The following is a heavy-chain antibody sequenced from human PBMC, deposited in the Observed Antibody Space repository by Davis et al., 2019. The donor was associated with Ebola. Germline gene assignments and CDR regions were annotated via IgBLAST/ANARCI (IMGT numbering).Heavy chain of an antibody. V-gene: IGHV3-30-3*01. Sequence: GESLKISCAASGFTFSSYAMHWVRQAPGKGLEWVAVISYDGSNKYYADSVKGRFTISRDNAKNSLYLQMNSLRAEDTAVYYCARVDRESGDLDYWGQGTLVTVSS. CDR1: GFTFSSYA. J-gene: IGHJ4*02. D-gene: IGHD7-27*01. CDR2: ISYDGSNK. CDR3: ARVDRESGDLDY.